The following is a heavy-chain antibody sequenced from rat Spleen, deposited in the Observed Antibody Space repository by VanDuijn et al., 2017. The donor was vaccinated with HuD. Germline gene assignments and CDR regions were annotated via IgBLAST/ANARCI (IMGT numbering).Heavy chain of an antibody. CDR1: GFSLTSNG. D-gene: IGHD1-12*02. V-gene: IGHV2S12*01. CDR3: TRDHAYWGSYYPGGFAY. J-gene: IGHJ3*01. Sequence: QVQLKESGPGLVQPSQTLSLTCTVSGFSLTSNGVSWVRQPPGKGLEWIAAISSGGSTYYNSALKSRLSISRDTSNSQVFLKMNSLQTEDTAIYFCTRDHAYWGSYYPGGFAYWGQGTLVTVSS. CDR2: ISSGGST.